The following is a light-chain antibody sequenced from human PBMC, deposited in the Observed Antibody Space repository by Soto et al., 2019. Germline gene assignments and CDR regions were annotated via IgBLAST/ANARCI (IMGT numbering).Light chain of an antibody. V-gene: IGKV1-39*01. Sequence: DIQMTQSTSSLSASVGDRVTITCRASRIISRSLNCYKQKPGKAPKLLIYASSSLQSGVPSRFSCRASGTEITLPISSLQPEDIATYYCQQSYSTLYTFGQGTKLEI. J-gene: IGKJ2*01. CDR2: ASS. CDR1: RIISRS. CDR3: QQSYSTLYT.